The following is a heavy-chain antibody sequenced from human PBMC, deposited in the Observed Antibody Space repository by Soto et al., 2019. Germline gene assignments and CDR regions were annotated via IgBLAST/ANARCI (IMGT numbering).Heavy chain of an antibody. V-gene: IGHV3-13*04. D-gene: IGHD6-19*01. CDR1: GFTFSSYD. CDR2: IGTAGDT. Sequence: EVQLVESGGGLVQPGGSLRLSCAASGFTFSSYDMHWVRQVTGKGLEWVSAIGTAGDTYYPGSVKGRFTISRENAKNSLYLQMSSLRAGDTAVYYCARALTSGWYIPWGQGTLVTVSS. CDR3: ARALTSGWYIP. J-gene: IGHJ5*02.